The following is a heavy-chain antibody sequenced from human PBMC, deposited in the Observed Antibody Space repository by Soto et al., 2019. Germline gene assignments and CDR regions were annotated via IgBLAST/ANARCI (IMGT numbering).Heavy chain of an antibody. V-gene: IGHV1-69*12. J-gene: IGHJ6*02. D-gene: IGHD1-1*01. CDR2: IIPIFGTA. CDR1: GGTFSSYA. Sequence: QDQLVQSGAEVKKPGSSVKVSCKASGGTFSSYAISWVRQAPGQGLEWMGGIIPIFGTANYAQKFQGRVTITADESTSTAYMELSSLRSEDTAVYYCARVVLERRGVDHYYGMDVWGQGTTVTVSS. CDR3: ARVVLERRGVDHYYGMDV.